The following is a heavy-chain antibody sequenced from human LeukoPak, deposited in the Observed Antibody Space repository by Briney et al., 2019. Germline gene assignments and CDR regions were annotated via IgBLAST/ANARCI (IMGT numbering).Heavy chain of an antibody. J-gene: IGHJ3*02. V-gene: IGHV4-59*08. CDR2: MYYRGSI. Sequence: SETLSLTCTVSGGSISSYYWSWIRQPPGKGLEWIGYMYYRGSINYNPSLKSRVTISIDTSKNQFSLKLSSVTAADTAVYYCARRSGTYHAFDIWGQGTMVTVSS. CDR1: GGSISSYY. D-gene: IGHD1-26*01. CDR3: ARRSGTYHAFDI.